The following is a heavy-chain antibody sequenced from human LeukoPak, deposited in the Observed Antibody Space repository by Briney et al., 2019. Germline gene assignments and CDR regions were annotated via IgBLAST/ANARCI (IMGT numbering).Heavy chain of an antibody. D-gene: IGHD2-21*01. V-gene: IGHV3-66*03. Sequence: GGSLRLSCAASGLTGSHNYVSWVRQAPGKGLEWVSAIHTSGDTCYADSVKGRFTISRDTSKNTLYLQINSLRAEDTAVYYCARDQNSGIEGPILDYWGQGTLVTVSS. J-gene: IGHJ4*02. CDR1: GLTGSHNY. CDR3: ARDQNSGIEGPILDY. CDR2: IHTSGDT.